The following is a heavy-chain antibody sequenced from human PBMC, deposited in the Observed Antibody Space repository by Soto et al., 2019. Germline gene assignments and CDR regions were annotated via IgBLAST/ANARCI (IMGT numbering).Heavy chain of an antibody. J-gene: IGHJ3*02. D-gene: IGHD3-22*01. Sequence: SSVKVSCKASGGTFSSYAISWVRQAPGQGLEWMGGIIHIFGKANYAQKFQGRVTITADESTSTAYMELSSLRSEDTTVYYGARDSSGYYTDAFDIWGQGTMVTVSS. CDR2: IIHIFGKA. V-gene: IGHV1-69*13. CDR3: ARDSSGYYTDAFDI. CDR1: GGTFSSYA.